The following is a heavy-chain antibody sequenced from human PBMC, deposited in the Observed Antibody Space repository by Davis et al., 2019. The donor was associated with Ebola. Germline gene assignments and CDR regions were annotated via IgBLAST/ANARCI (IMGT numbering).Heavy chain of an antibody. CDR1: TVTFIMHH. Sequence: GGSLRLSCAASTVTFIMHHVHCVRQAPGKGLEWVAVISYDGSNKYYADSVKGRFTISRDNSKNTLYLQMNSLRAEDTAVYYCARVRWLQLVYFDYWGQGTLVTVSS. V-gene: IGHV3-30-3*01. J-gene: IGHJ4*02. CDR2: ISYDGSNK. D-gene: IGHD5-24*01. CDR3: ARVRWLQLVYFDY.